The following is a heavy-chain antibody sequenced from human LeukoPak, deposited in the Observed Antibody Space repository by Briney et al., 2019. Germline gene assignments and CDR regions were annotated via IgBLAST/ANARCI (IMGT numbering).Heavy chain of an antibody. CDR1: GFNFSPYW. V-gene: IGHV3-7*01. D-gene: IGHD2-15*01. Sequence: GGSLRLSCAASGFNFSPYWMSWVRQAPGKGLEWVANIKGDGSKTYYVDSVKGRFTISRDNAKNSLYLQMNILRAGDTAMYYCARDASLYCSGDNCYWAFDLWGQGTLVTVSS. J-gene: IGHJ5*02. CDR2: IKGDGSKT. CDR3: ARDASLYCSGDNCYWAFDL.